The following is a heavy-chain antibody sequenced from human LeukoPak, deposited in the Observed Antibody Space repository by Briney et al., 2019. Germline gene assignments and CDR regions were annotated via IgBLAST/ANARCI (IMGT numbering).Heavy chain of an antibody. Sequence: PGGSLRLSCAASGFTFDDYAMHWVRQAPGKGLEWVSGISWNSGSIGYADSVKGRFTISRDNAKNSPYLQMNSLRAEDTAIYYCAKAVIVVVPAVGWSQGTLVTVSS. CDR3: AKAVIVVVPAVG. J-gene: IGHJ4*02. D-gene: IGHD2-2*01. CDR1: GFTFDDYA. V-gene: IGHV3-9*01. CDR2: ISWNSGSI.